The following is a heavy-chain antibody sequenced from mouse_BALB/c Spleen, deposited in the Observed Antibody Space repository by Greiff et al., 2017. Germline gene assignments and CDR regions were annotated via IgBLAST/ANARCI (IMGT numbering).Heavy chain of an antibody. V-gene: IGHV2-4-1*01. D-gene: IGHD2-4*01. CDR2: IWSGGST. Sequence: VQLQQSGPGLVQPSQSLSITCTVSGFSLTSYGVHWVRQSPGKGLEWLGVIWSGGSTDYNAAFISRLSISKDNSKSQVFFKMNSLQADDTAIYYCASYDYGDAWFAYWGQGTLVTVSA. J-gene: IGHJ3*01. CDR1: GFSLTSYG. CDR3: ASYDYGDAWFAY.